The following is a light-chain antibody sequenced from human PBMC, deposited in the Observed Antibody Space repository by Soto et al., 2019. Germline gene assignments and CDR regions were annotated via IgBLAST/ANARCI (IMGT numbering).Light chain of an antibody. V-gene: IGKV3-20*01. CDR2: GAS. Sequence: IVLAQAPSTLSLSAGERATLSCKAIQTVRNSYLAWYQQKRGQAPRLLISGASSRATGIPDRFSGSGSGTDFTLTISRLEPEDFAVYYCHQYGTSPPTFGGGTKVDIK. CDR1: QTVRNSY. CDR3: HQYGTSPPT. J-gene: IGKJ4*01.